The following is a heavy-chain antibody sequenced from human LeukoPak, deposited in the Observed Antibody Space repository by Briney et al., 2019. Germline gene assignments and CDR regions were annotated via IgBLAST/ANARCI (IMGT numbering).Heavy chain of an antibody. D-gene: IGHD3-3*01. J-gene: IGHJ5*02. V-gene: IGHV3-33*01. Sequence: GGSLRLSCASSGFTFSSYGMHWVRQAPGKGLEWVAVIWYDGSNKYYADSVKGRFTISRDNSKNTLYLQMNSLRAEDTAVYYCARGVGWFDPWGQGTLVTVSS. CDR2: IWYDGSNK. CDR3: ARGVGWFDP. CDR1: GFTFSSYG.